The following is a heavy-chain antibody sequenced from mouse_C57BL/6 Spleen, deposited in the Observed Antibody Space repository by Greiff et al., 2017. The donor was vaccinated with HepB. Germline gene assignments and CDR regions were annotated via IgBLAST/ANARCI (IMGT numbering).Heavy chain of an antibody. J-gene: IGHJ2*01. Sequence: VHVKQSGAELVRPGSSVKMSCKTSGYTFTSYGINWVKQRPGQGLEWIGYIYIGNGYTEYNEKFKSKATLTVDTSSSTAYMQLSSLTSEDSAVYYCSRGRLRSFDYWGQGTTLTVSS. CDR3: SRGRLRSFDY. CDR2: IYIGNGYT. D-gene: IGHD1-1*01. CDR1: GYTFTSYG. V-gene: IGHV1-58*01.